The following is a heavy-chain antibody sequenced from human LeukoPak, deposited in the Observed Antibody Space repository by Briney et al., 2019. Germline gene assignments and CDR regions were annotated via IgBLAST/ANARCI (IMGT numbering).Heavy chain of an antibody. Sequence: ASVKVSCKASGYTFTSYYIHWVRQAPGQGLEWMGIINPSGGSTSYAQKFQGRVTLTRDTSTSTVYMELSSLRSDDTAAYYCARGTGNSGLDYWGQEALVTVSS. D-gene: IGHD1-7*01. V-gene: IGHV1-46*01. CDR3: ARGTGNSGLDY. J-gene: IGHJ4*02. CDR1: GYTFTSYY. CDR2: INPSGGST.